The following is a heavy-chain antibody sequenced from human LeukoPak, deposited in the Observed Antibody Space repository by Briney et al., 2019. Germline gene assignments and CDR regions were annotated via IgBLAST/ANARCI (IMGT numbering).Heavy chain of an antibody. CDR3: ARETDYGDYPSRDLY. CDR1: GFSFSTYS. V-gene: IGHV3-48*01. J-gene: IGHJ4*02. Sequence: GGSLRLSCAASGFSFSTYSMNWVRQAPGKGLEWVSYISSSSSTIYYADSVKGRFTISRDNSKNTLYLQMNSLRAEDTAVYYCARETDYGDYPSRDLYWGQGTLVTVSS. D-gene: IGHD4-17*01. CDR2: ISSSSSTI.